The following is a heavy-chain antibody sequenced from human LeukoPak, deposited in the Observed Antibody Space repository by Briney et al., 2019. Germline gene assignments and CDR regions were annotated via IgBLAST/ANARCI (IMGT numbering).Heavy chain of an antibody. V-gene: IGHV3-23*01. Sequence: GGSLRLSCSASGFTFASYAMSWVRQAPGKGLEWVSGISGGGGGTYYAASVKGRFTISRDNSKNTLYLQMNSLRAEDTAVYYCAKVGGYYCYYGMDVWGQGTTVTVSS. CDR1: GFTFASYA. CDR2: ISGGGGGT. CDR3: AKVGGYYCYYGMDV. D-gene: IGHD2-15*01. J-gene: IGHJ6*02.